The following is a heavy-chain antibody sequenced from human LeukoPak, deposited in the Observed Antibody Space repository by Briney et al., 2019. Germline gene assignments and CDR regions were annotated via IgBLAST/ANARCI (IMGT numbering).Heavy chain of an antibody. V-gene: IGHV4-34*01. CDR1: GGSFSGYY. D-gene: IGHD4-17*01. CDR2: INHSGST. J-gene: IGHJ4*02. Sequence: SETLSLTCAVNGGSFSGYYWSWIRQPPGKGLEWIGEINHSGSTNYNPSLKSRVTISVDTSKNQFSLKLSSVTAADTAVYYCARVGYGDYYFDYWGQGTLVTVSS. CDR3: ARVGYGDYYFDY.